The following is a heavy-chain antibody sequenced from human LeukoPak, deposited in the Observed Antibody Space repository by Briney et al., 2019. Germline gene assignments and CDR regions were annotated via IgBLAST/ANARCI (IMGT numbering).Heavy chain of an antibody. Sequence: GRSLRLPCAASGFTFSSYAMHWVRQAPGKGLEWVAVISYDGSNKYYADSVKGRFTISRDNSKNTLYLQMNSLRAEDTAVYYCARIVEMANYFDYWGQGTLVTVSS. CDR3: ARIVEMANYFDY. CDR1: GFTFSSYA. D-gene: IGHD5-24*01. CDR2: ISYDGSNK. V-gene: IGHV3-30*01. J-gene: IGHJ4*02.